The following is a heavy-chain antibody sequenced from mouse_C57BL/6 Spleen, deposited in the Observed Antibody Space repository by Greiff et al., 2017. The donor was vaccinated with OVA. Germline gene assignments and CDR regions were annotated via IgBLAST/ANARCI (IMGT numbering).Heavy chain of an antibody. CDR2: ISSGGDYI. CDR3: TRGPLTGYFDY. Sequence: EVKLQESGEGLVKPGGSLKLSCAASGFTFSSYAMSWVRQTPEKRLEWVAYISSGGDYIYYADTVKGRFTISRDNARNTLYLQMSSLKSEDTAMYYCTRGPLTGYFDYWGQGTTLTVSS. CDR1: GFTFSSYA. V-gene: IGHV5-9-1*02. J-gene: IGHJ2*01. D-gene: IGHD6-1*01.